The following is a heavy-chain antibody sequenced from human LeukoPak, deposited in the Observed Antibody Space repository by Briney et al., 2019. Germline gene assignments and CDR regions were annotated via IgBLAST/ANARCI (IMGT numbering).Heavy chain of an antibody. Sequence: PGGSLRLSCAASEFDFSSHAMTWVRQAPGKGLEWVSAISISGSKTYYADSVKGRFTISRDNSKNTLYLQVNSLRAEDTAVYYCENEIRPNDYWGQGTQVTVSS. V-gene: IGHV3-23*01. CDR3: ENEIRPNDY. J-gene: IGHJ4*02. CDR1: EFDFSSHA. D-gene: IGHD4-17*01. CDR2: ISISGSKT.